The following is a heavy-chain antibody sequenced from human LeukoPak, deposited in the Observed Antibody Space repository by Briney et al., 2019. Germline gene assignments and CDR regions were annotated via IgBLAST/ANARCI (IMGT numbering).Heavy chain of an antibody. J-gene: IGHJ4*02. Sequence: ASVKVSCKASGYTFTGYYMHWVRQAPGQGIEWMGWINPNSGGTNYAQKFQGRVTMTRDTSVSTAYMELSRLRSDDTAVYYCARESRIAAAGYIDYWGQGTLVTVSS. CDR1: GYTFTGYY. CDR2: INPNSGGT. CDR3: ARESRIAAAGYIDY. D-gene: IGHD6-13*01. V-gene: IGHV1-2*02.